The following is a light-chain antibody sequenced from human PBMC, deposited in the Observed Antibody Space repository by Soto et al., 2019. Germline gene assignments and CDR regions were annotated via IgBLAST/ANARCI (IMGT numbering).Light chain of an antibody. V-gene: IGKV3D-15*01. CDR2: YIS. CDR3: QQQNQWPIT. CDR1: QNISRS. J-gene: IGKJ5*01. Sequence: EIVRTQSPVTLSVSPGERATLSGRASQNISRSLAWYHTKPGQAPRILIYYISTRATGIPARFSGSGSGTEFNLTINRLQSEDSAVYYCQQQNQWPITFGQGTRVEIK.